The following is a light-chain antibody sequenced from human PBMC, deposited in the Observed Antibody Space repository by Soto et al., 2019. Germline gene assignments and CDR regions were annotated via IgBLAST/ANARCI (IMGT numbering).Light chain of an antibody. J-gene: IGKJ4*02. CDR2: GVS. V-gene: IGKV1-9*01. Sequence: IQLTQSPSSLSASVGDRVTITCRASQAINSYLAWYQQEPGKAPKLLIYGVSTLQSGVPSRFSGSGSGTDFTLTLSSLQSEDFATYFCQHLNAFPLTFGGGTKVEI. CDR3: QHLNAFPLT. CDR1: QAINSY.